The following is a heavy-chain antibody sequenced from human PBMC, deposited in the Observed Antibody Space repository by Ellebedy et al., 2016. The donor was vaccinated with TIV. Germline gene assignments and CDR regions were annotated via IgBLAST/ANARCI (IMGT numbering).Heavy chain of an antibody. J-gene: IGHJ4*02. CDR3: AKQGDYGHYFDY. V-gene: IGHV3-30-3*02. CDR1: GFTFSSYA. Sequence: GESLKISCAASGFTFSSYAMHWVRQAPGKGLEWVAVISYDGSNKYYADSVKGRFTISRDNSKNTLYLQMNSLRAEDTAVYYCAKQGDYGHYFDYWGQGTLVTVSS. CDR2: ISYDGSNK. D-gene: IGHD4-17*01.